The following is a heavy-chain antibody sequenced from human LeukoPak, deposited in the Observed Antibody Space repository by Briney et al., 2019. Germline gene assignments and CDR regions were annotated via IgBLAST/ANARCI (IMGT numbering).Heavy chain of an antibody. V-gene: IGHV3-23*01. Sequence: GGSLRLSCGASGFVFSNFALSWVRQAPGKGLEWVSTIIGSSGSTFHAASVKGRFTVSRDNSNNTLFLHMHSLRVEDTAVYYCAKHPGPYGGNPFNSWGLGTPVTVSS. D-gene: IGHD4-23*01. CDR3: AKHPGPYGGNPFNS. CDR2: IIGSSGST. CDR1: GFVFSNFA. J-gene: IGHJ4*02.